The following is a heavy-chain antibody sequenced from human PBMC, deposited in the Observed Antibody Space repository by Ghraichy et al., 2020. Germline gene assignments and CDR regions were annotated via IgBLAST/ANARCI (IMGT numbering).Heavy chain of an antibody. J-gene: IGHJ4*03. CDR3: VKDSTFDDGNPREIFDY. D-gene: IGHD4-23*01. CDR2: VSARGGAT. CDR1: GFNFNIFA. Sequence: GGSLRLSCPVSGFNFNIFAMSWVRQSPGKGLEWVSGVSARGGATYYTASVKGRFTISRDNSKKTLYLQMNSLRAEDTAIYYCVKDSTFDDGNPREIFDYWGQGALVTVST. V-gene: IGHV3-23*01.